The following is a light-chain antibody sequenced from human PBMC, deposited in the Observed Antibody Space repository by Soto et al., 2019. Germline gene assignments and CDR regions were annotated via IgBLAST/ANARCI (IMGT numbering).Light chain of an antibody. CDR2: GAS. V-gene: IGKV3-20*01. J-gene: IGKJ1*01. CDR1: QSVSSSY. Sequence: EIVLTQSPGTLSLSPGERATLSCRASQSVSSSYLAWYQQKPGQAPRLLIYGASSRAPGIPDRFSGSGSGTDFTLTISRLEPEDFAEYYCQQYGSSRWTFGQGTKVDIK. CDR3: QQYGSSRWT.